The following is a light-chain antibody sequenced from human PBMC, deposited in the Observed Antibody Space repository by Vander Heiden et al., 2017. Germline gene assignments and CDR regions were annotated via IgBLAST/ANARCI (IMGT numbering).Light chain of an antibody. Sequence: SYELTQPPSVSVSPGQTARITCSGDALPKQYAYWYQQKPGQAPVLVIYKDSERPSGIPERFSGSSSGTTVTLTISGVQAEDEADYYCQSADSSGTYPRKVFGGGTKLTVL. V-gene: IGLV3-25*03. CDR2: KDS. J-gene: IGLJ2*01. CDR1: ALPKQY. CDR3: QSADSSGTYPRKV.